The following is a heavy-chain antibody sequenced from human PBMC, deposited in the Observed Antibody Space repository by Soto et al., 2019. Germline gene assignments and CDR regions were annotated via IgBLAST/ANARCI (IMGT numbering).Heavy chain of an antibody. D-gene: IGHD3-10*01. CDR3: ACLAWFGDPVPPFDC. CDR1: GFTCSTYA. CDR2: ISGSGGST. Sequence: GGSLRLSCAASGFTCSTYAMSWVRQAPGKGLEWVSGISGSGGSTNHADSVKGRFSISRDNSKNMVYLQMNSLRAEDTAVYYCACLAWFGDPVPPFDCWGQGTVVTVSS. J-gene: IGHJ4*02. V-gene: IGHV3-23*01.